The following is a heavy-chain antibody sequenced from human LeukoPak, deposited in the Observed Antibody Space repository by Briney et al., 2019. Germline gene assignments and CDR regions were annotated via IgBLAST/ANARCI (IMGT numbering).Heavy chain of an antibody. CDR1: GFTFSSFA. CDR3: ARDGGDYGSGSYYAY. CDR2: INSDGSST. J-gene: IGHJ4*02. D-gene: IGHD3-10*01. Sequence: GGSLRLSCAASGFTFSSFAMSWVRQAPGKGLEWVSRINSDGSSTSYADSVKGRFTISRDNAKKSLYLQMDSLRAEDTAVYYCARDGGDYGSGSYYAYWGQGTLVTVSS. V-gene: IGHV3-74*01.